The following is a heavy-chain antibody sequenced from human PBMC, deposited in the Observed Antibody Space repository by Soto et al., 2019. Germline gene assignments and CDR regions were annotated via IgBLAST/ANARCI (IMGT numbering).Heavy chain of an antibody. CDR2: IYYSGST. J-gene: IGHJ5*02. CDR3: ARVPPRYCSGGSCYSGGWFDP. D-gene: IGHD2-15*01. CDR1: GGSISSGGYY. Sequence: SETLSLTCTVSGGSISSGGYYWSWIRQHPGKGLEWIGYIYYSGSTYYNPSLKSRVTISVDTSKNQFSLKLSSVTAADTAVYYCARVPPRYCSGGSCYSGGWFDPWGQGTLVTVSS. V-gene: IGHV4-31*03.